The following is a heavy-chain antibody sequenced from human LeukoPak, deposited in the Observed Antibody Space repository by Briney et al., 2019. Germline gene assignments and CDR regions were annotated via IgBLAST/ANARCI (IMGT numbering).Heavy chain of an antibody. CDR1: GYTLTELS. D-gene: IGHD1-7*01. CDR2: SDPEDGET. V-gene: IGHV1-24*01. CDR3: ATGPYNWNSANWFDP. Sequence: ASVKVSCKVSGYTLTELSMHWVRQAPGKGLEWMGGSDPEDGETIYAQKFQGRVTMTEDTSTDTAYMELSSLRSEDTAVYYCATGPYNWNSANWFDPWGQGTLVTVSS. J-gene: IGHJ5*02.